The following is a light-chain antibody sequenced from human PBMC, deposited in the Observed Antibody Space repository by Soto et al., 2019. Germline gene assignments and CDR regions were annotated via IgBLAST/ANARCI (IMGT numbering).Light chain of an antibody. CDR2: SNN. Sequence: QSVLTQPPSASGTPGQRVTISCAGSSSNIGSNFVNWYQQLPGTAPKLLIYSNNQRPSGVPDRFSGSKSGTSASLAISGLQSEDEADYYCAAWDDSLNGYVFGTGTKVTVL. CDR3: AAWDDSLNGYV. J-gene: IGLJ1*01. CDR1: SSNIGSNF. V-gene: IGLV1-44*01.